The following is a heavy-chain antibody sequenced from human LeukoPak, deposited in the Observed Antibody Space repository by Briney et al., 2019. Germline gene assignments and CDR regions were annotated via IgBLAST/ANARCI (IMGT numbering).Heavy chain of an antibody. D-gene: IGHD2-21*02. CDR3: AKAQRMGHIVVVTAIDDAFDI. Sequence: GGSLRLSCAASGFTFSSYGMHWVRQAPGKGLEWVAFIRYDGSNKYYADSVKGRFTISRDNSKNTLYLQMNSLRAEDTAVYYCAKAQRMGHIVVVTAIDDAFDIWGQGTMVTVSS. V-gene: IGHV3-30*02. J-gene: IGHJ3*02. CDR1: GFTFSSYG. CDR2: IRYDGSNK.